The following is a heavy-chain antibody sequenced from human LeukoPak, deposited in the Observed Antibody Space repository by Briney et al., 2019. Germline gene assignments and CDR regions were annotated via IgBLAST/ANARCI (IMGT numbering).Heavy chain of an antibody. Sequence: SVKVSCKASGGTFSSYSISWVRQAPGKGLEWMGRIFPIFGTATYAQKFQGRVTITTDESTSTAYMELSSLRSEDTAVYYCASSIMITFGGVIVRDGDAFDIWGQGTMVTVSS. J-gene: IGHJ3*02. V-gene: IGHV1-69*05. CDR3: ASSIMITFGGVIVRDGDAFDI. D-gene: IGHD3-16*02. CDR1: GGTFSSYS. CDR2: IFPIFGTA.